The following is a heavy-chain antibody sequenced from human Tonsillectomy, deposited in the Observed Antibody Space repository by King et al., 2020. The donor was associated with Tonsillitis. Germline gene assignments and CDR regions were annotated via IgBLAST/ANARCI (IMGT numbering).Heavy chain of an antibody. CDR2: INHSGST. D-gene: IGHD3-22*01. Sequence: VQLQQWGAGLLKPSETLSLTCAVYGGSLSGYYWSWIRQPPGKGLEWIGEINHSGSTNYNPSLKSRVTISAETSKNQFSLKLSSVTAADTARYYCARGASGFFYGTSGARSYYMDVWGKGTTVTVSS. CDR1: GGSLSGYY. V-gene: IGHV4-34*01. J-gene: IGHJ6*03. CDR3: ARGASGFFYGTSGARSYYMDV.